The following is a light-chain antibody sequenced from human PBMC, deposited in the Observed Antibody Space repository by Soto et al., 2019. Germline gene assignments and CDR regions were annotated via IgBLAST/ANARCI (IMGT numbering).Light chain of an antibody. CDR1: QSVRSSY. Sequence: TKSPSTLSSSPWKRAYLSGRASQSVRSSYLAWYQQKPGQAPRLLIYGASSRATGIPDRFSGSGSGTDFTLTISRLEPEDFAVYYCQQYGSAITFGQGNDWIL. J-gene: IGKJ5*01. V-gene: IGKV3-20*01. CDR3: QQYGSAIT. CDR2: GAS.